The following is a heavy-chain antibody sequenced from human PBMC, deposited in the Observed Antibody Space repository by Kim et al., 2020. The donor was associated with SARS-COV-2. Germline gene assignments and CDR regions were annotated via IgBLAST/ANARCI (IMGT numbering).Heavy chain of an antibody. CDR3: ARDWDWRILTGYASYYYYGMDV. CDR2: ISSSSSTI. CDR1: GFTFSSYS. Sequence: GGSLRLSCAASGFTFSSYSMNWVRQAPGKGLEWVSYISSSSSTIYYADSVKGRFTISRDNAKNSLYLQMNSLRDEDTAVYYCARDWDWRILTGYASYYYYGMDVWGQGTTVTVSS. J-gene: IGHJ6*02. V-gene: IGHV3-48*02. D-gene: IGHD3-9*01.